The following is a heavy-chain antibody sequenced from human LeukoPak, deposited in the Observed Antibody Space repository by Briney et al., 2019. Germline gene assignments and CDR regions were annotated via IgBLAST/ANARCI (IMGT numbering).Heavy chain of an antibody. Sequence: PGGSLRLSCAASGFTFDDYAMHWVRQAPGKGLEWVSLISGDGGSTYYADSVKGRFTISRDNSKNTLYLQMNSLRAEDTAVYYCAKYCSGGSCYGPEYFQHWGQGTLVTVSS. D-gene: IGHD2-15*01. J-gene: IGHJ1*01. CDR1: GFTFDDYA. CDR3: AKYCSGGSCYGPEYFQH. CDR2: ISGDGGST. V-gene: IGHV3-43*02.